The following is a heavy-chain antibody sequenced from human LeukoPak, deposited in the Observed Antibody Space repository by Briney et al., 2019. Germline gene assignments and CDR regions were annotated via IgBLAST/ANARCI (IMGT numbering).Heavy chain of an antibody. CDR3: ARDLGGSGSYKRYYYYYMDV. CDR2: INPNSGGT. Sequence: ASVKVSCKASGYTFTGYYMHWVRQAPGQGLEWMGWINPNSGGTNYAQKFQGRVTITADESTSTAYMELSSLRSEDTAVYYCARDLGGSGSYKRYYYYYMDVWGKGTTVTISS. V-gene: IGHV1-2*02. J-gene: IGHJ6*03. D-gene: IGHD3-10*01. CDR1: GYTFTGYY.